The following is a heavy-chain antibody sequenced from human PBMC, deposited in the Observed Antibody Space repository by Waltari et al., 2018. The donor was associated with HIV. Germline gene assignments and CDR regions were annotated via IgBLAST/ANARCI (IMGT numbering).Heavy chain of an antibody. V-gene: IGHV4-61*02. D-gene: IGHD3-9*01. CDR3: ARATWAKTKAGWDRYFDK. CDR2: MYVSGNT. Sequence: QVQLHESGPRLVKPSEPLSPSCTVSGDSISSWSYSWICTRQPAGEGLEWVGRMYVSGNTNYSPSLKSRVTMSVDTSTNKFSLKMTSVTASDTAIYYCARATWAKTKAGWDRYFDKWGPGILVTVSS. J-gene: IGHJ4*02. CDR1: GDSISSWSYS.